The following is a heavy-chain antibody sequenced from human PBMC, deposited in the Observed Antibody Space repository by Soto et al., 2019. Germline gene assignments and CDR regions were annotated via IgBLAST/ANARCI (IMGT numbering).Heavy chain of an antibody. CDR2: IYYSGST. J-gene: IGHJ4*02. CDR1: AGSISSGGDY. D-gene: IGHD1-26*01. Sequence: QVQLQESGPGLVQPSQTLSLTCTVSAGSISSGGDYWSCIRQHPGKGLEWIGYIYYSGSTYYTPSLRSRVTISVDTSKNQFSLKLSSVTAADTAVYYFARVRGGGPFDDWGQGTPVTVSS. CDR3: ARVRGGGPFDD. V-gene: IGHV4-31*03.